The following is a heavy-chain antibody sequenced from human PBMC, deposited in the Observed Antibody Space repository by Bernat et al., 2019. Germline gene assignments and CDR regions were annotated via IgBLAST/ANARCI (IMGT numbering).Heavy chain of an antibody. CDR3: ARVTPDFWSAPDAFDI. CDR1: GFTFSSYS. V-gene: IGHV3-48*04. Sequence: EVQLVESGGGLVQPGGSLRLSCAASGFTFSSYSMNWVRQAPGKGLEWVSYISSSGSTIYYADSVKGRFTISRDNAKNSLYLQMNSLRAEDTAVYYCARVTPDFWSAPDAFDIWGQGTMVTVSS. J-gene: IGHJ3*02. D-gene: IGHD3-3*01. CDR2: ISSSGSTI.